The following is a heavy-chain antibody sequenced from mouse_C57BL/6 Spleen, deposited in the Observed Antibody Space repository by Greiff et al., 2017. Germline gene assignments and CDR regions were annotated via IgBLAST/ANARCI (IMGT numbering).Heavy chain of an antibody. CDR3: ARRAQATGAMDY. CDR1: GFTFSDYY. Sequence: EVQLVESGGGLVQPGGSLKLSCAASGFTFSDYYMYWVRQTPEKRLEWVAYISNGGGSTYYPDTVKGRFTISRDNAKNTLYLQMSRLKSEDTAMYYCARRAQATGAMDYWGQGTSVTVSS. J-gene: IGHJ4*01. CDR2: ISNGGGST. V-gene: IGHV5-12*01. D-gene: IGHD3-2*02.